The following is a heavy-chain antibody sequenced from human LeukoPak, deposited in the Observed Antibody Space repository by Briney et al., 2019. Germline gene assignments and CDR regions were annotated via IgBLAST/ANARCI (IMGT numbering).Heavy chain of an antibody. Sequence: SETLSLTCSVSGGFISSSLYYWAWIRQTPGKGLEWIGSIYHTGSTYYNPSLKSRVTISVDTAKNQLSVKLSSVTTADTAVFYCARHNSGSYYWGGFEIWGQGTTVTVSS. D-gene: IGHD1-26*01. CDR1: GGFISSSLYY. CDR2: IYHTGST. CDR3: ARHNSGSYYWGGFEI. J-gene: IGHJ3*02. V-gene: IGHV4-39*01.